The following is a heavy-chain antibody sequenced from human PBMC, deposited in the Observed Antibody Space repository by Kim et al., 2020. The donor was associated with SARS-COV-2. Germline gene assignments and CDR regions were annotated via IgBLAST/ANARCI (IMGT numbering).Heavy chain of an antibody. J-gene: IGHJ6*02. CDR3: ASTLFPVVPAAIPLYYYGMDV. CDR1: GFTFSSYS. Sequence: GGSLRLSCAASGFTFSSYSMNWVRQAPGKGLEWVSSISSSSSYIYYADSVKGRFTISRDNAKNSLYLQMNSLRAEDTAVYYCASTLFPVVPAAIPLYYYGMDVWGQGTTVTVSS. D-gene: IGHD2-2*01. V-gene: IGHV3-21*01. CDR2: ISSSSSYI.